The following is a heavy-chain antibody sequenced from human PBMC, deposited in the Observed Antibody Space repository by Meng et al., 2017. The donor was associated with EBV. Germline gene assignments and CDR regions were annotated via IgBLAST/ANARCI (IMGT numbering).Heavy chain of an antibody. D-gene: IGHD1-1*01. V-gene: IGHV7-4-1*02. CDR1: GYTFRNYA. CDR2: INTYSGKA. CDR3: ARGVEENGSHYPFDS. J-gene: IGHJ4*02. Sequence: VRLVQHGSEWKRPGASVKVSCKASGYTFRNYAINWMRQVPGQGLEWMGWINTYSGKATFAQGFTGRFVFSLDTPVTTAHLQISGLKTEDSAVYYCARGVEENGSHYPFDSWGQGTLVTVSS.